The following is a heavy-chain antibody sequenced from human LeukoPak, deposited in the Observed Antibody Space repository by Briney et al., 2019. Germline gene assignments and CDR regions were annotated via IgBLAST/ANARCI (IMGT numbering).Heavy chain of an antibody. D-gene: IGHD1-7*01. V-gene: IGHV3-48*03. CDR2: ISTSGSTT. J-gene: IGHJ4*02. CDR3: ARDSTTPRVYFDY. Sequence: PGGSLRLSCAAPGFTFSGYEMDWVRQAPGKGLEWVSYISTSGSTTYYADSVKGRFTISRDNAKNSLYLQMNSLRAEDTAVYYCARDSTTPRVYFDYWGQGTLVTVSS. CDR1: GFTFSGYE.